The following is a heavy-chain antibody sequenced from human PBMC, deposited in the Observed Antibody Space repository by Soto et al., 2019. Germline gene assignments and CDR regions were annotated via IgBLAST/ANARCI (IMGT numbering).Heavy chain of an antibody. CDR3: ARDTYYYDSSGPRHYYFDY. V-gene: IGHV1-69*13. D-gene: IGHD3-22*01. Sequence: SVKVSCKASGFTFSSYAISWVRQAPGQGLEWMGGIIPIFGTANYAQKFQGRVTITADESTSTAYMELSSLRSEDTAVYYCARDTYYYDSSGPRHYYFDYWGQGTLVTVSS. J-gene: IGHJ4*02. CDR2: IIPIFGTA. CDR1: GFTFSSYA.